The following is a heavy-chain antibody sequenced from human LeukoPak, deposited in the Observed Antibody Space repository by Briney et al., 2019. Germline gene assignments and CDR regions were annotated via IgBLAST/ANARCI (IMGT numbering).Heavy chain of an antibody. V-gene: IGHV1-8*01. CDR2: MNPNSGNT. Sequence: ASVKVSCKASGYTFTSYDINWVRQATGQGREWMGWMNPNSGNTGYAQKFQGRVTMTRNTSISTAYMELTSLRSEDTAVYYCARETDGSGNFDYWGQGTLVTVSS. CDR1: GYTFTSYD. CDR3: ARETDGSGNFDY. D-gene: IGHD3-10*01. J-gene: IGHJ4*02.